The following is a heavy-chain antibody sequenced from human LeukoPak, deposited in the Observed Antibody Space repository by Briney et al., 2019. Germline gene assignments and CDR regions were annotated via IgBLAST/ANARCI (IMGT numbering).Heavy chain of an antibody. CDR2: MTGSGGGS. V-gene: IGHV3-23*01. J-gene: IGHJ6*03. CDR1: GLAFRNFA. CDR3: AKMKGQRLNDYCMDV. Sequence: GGSLRLSCEAFGLAFRNFAMSWVRQAPGKGLEWVSGMTGSGGGSYYADSVKGRFTISRDNAKNALYLQMNSLRADDTALYYCAKMKGQRLNDYCMDVWGKGTTVTVSS.